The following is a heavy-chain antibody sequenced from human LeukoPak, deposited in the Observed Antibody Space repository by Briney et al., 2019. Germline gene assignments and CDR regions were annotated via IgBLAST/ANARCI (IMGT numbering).Heavy chain of an antibody. J-gene: IGHJ4*02. CDR3: VRGDRYFFDY. Sequence: GGSLRLSCAASGFTFSSYWRSCVRQAPGKGLEWVANIKQDGSEKYYVDSVKGRFTISRDNAKNSLYLQMNSLRAEDTAIYYCVRGDRYFFDYWGQGTLVTVSS. CDR2: IKQDGSEK. CDR1: GFTFSSYW. D-gene: IGHD1-14*01. V-gene: IGHV3-7*03.